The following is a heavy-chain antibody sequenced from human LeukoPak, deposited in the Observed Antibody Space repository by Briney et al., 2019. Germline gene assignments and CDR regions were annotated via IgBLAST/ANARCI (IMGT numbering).Heavy chain of an antibody. V-gene: IGHV3-33*01. J-gene: IGHJ6*02. CDR3: ARDRIRYFDWLDLYYYYYGMDV. CDR2: IWYDGSNK. Sequence: GRSLRLSCAASGFTFSSYGMHWVRQAPGKGLEWVAVIWYDGSNKYYADSVKGRFTISRDNSKNTLYLQMNSLRAEDTAVYYCARDRIRYFDWLDLYYYYYGMDVWGQGTTVTVSS. CDR1: GFTFSSYG. D-gene: IGHD3-9*01.